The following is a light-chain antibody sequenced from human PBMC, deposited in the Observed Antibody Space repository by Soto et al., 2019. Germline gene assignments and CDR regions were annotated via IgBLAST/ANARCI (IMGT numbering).Light chain of an antibody. CDR3: QQSYNTPPWT. Sequence: DIQMTQSPSSLSASVGDRVTITCRASQSISNYLNWYQQRPGKAPKLLIYTASSLQSGVPSRFSGSGSGTDFTLTISSLQPEDFATYYCQQSYNTPPWTFGQGT. CDR2: TAS. CDR1: QSISNY. J-gene: IGKJ1*01. V-gene: IGKV1-39*01.